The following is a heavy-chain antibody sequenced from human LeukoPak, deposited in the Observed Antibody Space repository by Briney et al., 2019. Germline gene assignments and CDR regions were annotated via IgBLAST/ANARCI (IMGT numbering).Heavy chain of an antibody. Sequence: ASVKVSCKVSGYTLTELSMHWVRQVPGKGLEWMGGFDPEDGETIYAQKFQGRVTMTEDTSTDTAYMELSSLRSEDTAVYYCATALFYSIVGAVGDFDYWGQGTLVTVSS. CDR3: ATALFYSIVGAVGDFDY. V-gene: IGHV1-24*01. J-gene: IGHJ4*02. CDR2: FDPEDGET. CDR1: GYTLTELS. D-gene: IGHD1-26*01.